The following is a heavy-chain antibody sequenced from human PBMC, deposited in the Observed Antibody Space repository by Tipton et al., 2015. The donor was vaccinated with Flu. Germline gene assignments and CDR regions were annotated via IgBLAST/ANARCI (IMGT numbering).Heavy chain of an antibody. CDR3: ARDLPGDPGWFDP. CDR1: GGSISRGSYY. Sequence: LRLSCTVSGGSISRGSYYYNWIRQPAGEGLEWIGRIYTNTNTNYKASLKSRVTISIDSSRNQFSLKVTSVTAADTAVYYCARDLPGDPGWFDPWGQGTLVTVSS. J-gene: IGHJ5*02. CDR2: IYTNTNT. D-gene: IGHD1-1*01. V-gene: IGHV4-61*02.